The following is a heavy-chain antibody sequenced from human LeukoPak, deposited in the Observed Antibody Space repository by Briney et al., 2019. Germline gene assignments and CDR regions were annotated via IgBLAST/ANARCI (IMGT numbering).Heavy chain of an antibody. Sequence: ASVKVSCKASGYSFTDYYIHWGRQAPGQGLEWMGWIDPNSGGTNYAQKFQGRVTMTRDTSISTAYMELSRLRSDDTAVFYCARGSGAYWGQGTLVTVSS. V-gene: IGHV1-2*02. CDR3: ARGSGAY. CDR1: GYSFTDYY. CDR2: IDPNSGGT. D-gene: IGHD4-17*01. J-gene: IGHJ1*01.